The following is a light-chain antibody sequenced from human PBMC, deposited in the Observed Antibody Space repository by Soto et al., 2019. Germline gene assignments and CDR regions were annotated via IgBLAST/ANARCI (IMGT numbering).Light chain of an antibody. V-gene: IGLV2-14*01. CDR2: EVS. J-gene: IGLJ1*01. CDR1: SSDVGGYHY. CDR3: SSYGSTSTRYV. Sequence: QSALTQPASVSGSPGQSITISCTGTSSDVGGYHYVSWYQQHPGKAPKLIIYEVSNRPSGVSNRFSGSKSGNTASLTISGLQAEDAGDYFCSSYGSTSTRYVFGTGTKVTVL.